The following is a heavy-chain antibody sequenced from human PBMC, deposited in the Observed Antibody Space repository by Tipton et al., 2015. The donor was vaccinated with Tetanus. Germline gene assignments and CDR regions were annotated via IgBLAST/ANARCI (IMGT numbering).Heavy chain of an antibody. Sequence: VQLVQSGAEVKKPGESLKISCQGSGYNFNLYWIAWVRQMPGKGLEYMGIIYPGDSDTRYSPSFQGQVTISVDKSINTAYLQWDSLKASDTAIYYCARHPDFWSGYYFDLWDQGTLVNVSS. J-gene: IGHJ4*02. V-gene: IGHV5-51*01. CDR3: ARHPDFWSGYYFDL. CDR1: GYNFNLYW. D-gene: IGHD3-3*01. CDR2: IYPGDSDT.